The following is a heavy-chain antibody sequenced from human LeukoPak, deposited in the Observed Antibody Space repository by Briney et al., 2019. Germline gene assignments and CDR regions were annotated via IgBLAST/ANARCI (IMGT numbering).Heavy chain of an antibody. CDR2: INPSGGST. V-gene: IGHV1-46*01. D-gene: IGHD2-2*01. Sequence: GASVKVSCKASGYTFTSYYMHWVRQAPGQGLEWMGIINPSGGSTSYAQKFQGRVTMTRDTSTSTVYMELSSLRSEDTAVYYCARDRGPSTIPLTVVYYYGMDVWGQGTTVTVSS. J-gene: IGHJ6*02. CDR1: GYTFTSYY. CDR3: ARDRGPSTIPLTVVYYYGMDV.